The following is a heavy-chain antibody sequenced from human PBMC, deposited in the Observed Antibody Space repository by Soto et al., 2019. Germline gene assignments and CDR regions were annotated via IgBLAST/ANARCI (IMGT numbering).Heavy chain of an antibody. Sequence: GGSLRLSCADSGFTFSGSAMHWVRQASGKGLEWVGRIRSKANSYATAYAASVKGRFTISRDDSKNTAYLQMDSLKTEDTAVYYCTRRQIQAPFDGMDVWGQGTTVTVSS. CDR3: TRRQIQAPFDGMDV. J-gene: IGHJ6*02. CDR1: GFTFSGSA. CDR2: IRSKANSYAT. V-gene: IGHV3-73*01. D-gene: IGHD3-3*02.